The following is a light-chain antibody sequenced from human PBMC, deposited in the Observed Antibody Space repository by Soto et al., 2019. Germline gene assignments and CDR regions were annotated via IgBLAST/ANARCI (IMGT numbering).Light chain of an antibody. V-gene: IGLV2-8*01. CDR1: DSGF. CDR3: YSCAGSIRV. Sequence: VLTQPPSASGSPGQSVTISCTGTDSGFVSWYQQHPGKAPKLMIYEVFKRPSGVPDRFSGSRPGNTASLTVSGLLAEDEGDYYCYSCAGSIRVFGTGTKVTGL. CDR2: EVF. J-gene: IGLJ1*01.